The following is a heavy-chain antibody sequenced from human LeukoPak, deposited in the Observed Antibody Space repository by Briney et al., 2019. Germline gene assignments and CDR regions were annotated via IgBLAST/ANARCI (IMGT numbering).Heavy chain of an antibody. D-gene: IGHD3-16*02. CDR2: INPSGSST. V-gene: IGHV1-46*01. CDR1: GYTFISYD. J-gene: IGHJ5*02. Sequence: ASVTVSCKASGYTFISYDIDWVRQAPGQGLEWMGLINPSGSSTLYAQKFQGRVTMTRDMSTTTDYMELSSLRSEDTAVYYCARDNSVGDIAWWFDPWGQGTLVTVSS. CDR3: ARDNSVGDIAWWFDP.